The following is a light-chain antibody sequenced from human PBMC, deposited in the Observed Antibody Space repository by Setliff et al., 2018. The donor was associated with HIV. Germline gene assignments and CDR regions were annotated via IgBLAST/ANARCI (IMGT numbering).Light chain of an antibody. CDR2: EVT. CDR1: SSNVGSYNL. Sequence: QSVLAQPASVSGSPGQSITISCTGNSSNVGSYNLVSWYQQHPGKAPKLIIYEVTKRPSGVPDRFSGSKSGNTASLTISGLQAEDEADYYCCSYAGSYIHVVFGGGTKVTVL. J-gene: IGLJ2*01. CDR3: CSYAGSYIHVV. V-gene: IGLV2-23*02.